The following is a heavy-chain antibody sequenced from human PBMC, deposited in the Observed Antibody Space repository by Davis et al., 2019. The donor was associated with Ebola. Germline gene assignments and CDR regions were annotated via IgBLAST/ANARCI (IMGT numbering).Heavy chain of an antibody. D-gene: IGHD3-10*01. CDR3: ARASYGSGSYYPYFDY. CDR2: IYHSGST. Sequence: SETLSLTCTVSGGSISSYYWSWIRQPPGKGLEWIGEIYHSGSTNYNPSLKSRVTISVDKSKNQFSLKLSSVTAADTAVYYCARASYGSGSYYPYFDYWGQGTLVTVSS. J-gene: IGHJ4*02. V-gene: IGHV4-59*12. CDR1: GGSISSYY.